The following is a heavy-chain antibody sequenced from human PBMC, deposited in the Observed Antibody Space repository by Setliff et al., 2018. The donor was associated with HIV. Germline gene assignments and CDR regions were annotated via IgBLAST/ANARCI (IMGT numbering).Heavy chain of an antibody. J-gene: IGHJ6*02. Sequence: SETLSLTCTVSGGSISSGSNYWSWIRQPAGKGLEWIGHIYTSGSTNYNPSLKSRVTISVDRSKNQFSLKLSSVTAADTAVYYCARRGDFFYYAMDVWGQGTMVTVSS. CDR1: GGSISSGSNY. V-gene: IGHV4-61*09. CDR3: ARRGDFFYYAMDV. CDR2: IYTSGST.